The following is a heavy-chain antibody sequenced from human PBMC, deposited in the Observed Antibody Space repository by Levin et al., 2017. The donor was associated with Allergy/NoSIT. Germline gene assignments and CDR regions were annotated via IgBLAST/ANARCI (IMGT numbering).Heavy chain of an antibody. Sequence: GESLKISCSASGFTFSSYAMHWVRQAPGKGLEYVSAISSNGGSTYYADSVKGRFTISRDNSKNTLYLQMSSLRAEDTAVYYCVKRYGSGSYYTSGYWFDPWGQGTLVTVSS. CDR2: ISSNGGST. D-gene: IGHD3-10*01. CDR3: VKRYGSGSYYTSGYWFDP. V-gene: IGHV3-64D*06. CDR1: GFTFSSYA. J-gene: IGHJ5*02.